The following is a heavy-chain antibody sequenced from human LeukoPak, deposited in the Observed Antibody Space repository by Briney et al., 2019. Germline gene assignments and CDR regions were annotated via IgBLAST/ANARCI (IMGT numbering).Heavy chain of an antibody. V-gene: IGHV3-23*01. CDR1: GFTFSSYG. J-gene: IGHJ4*02. D-gene: IGHD6-6*01. CDR3: AKREGSSSRHFDY. Sequence: GGSLRLSCPVSGFTFSSYGMSWVRQAPGQGLEWVSGISGTGVRTYYADSVKGRFSISRDNSKNTLYLQMNSLRAEDMAVYYCAKREGSSSRHFDYWGQGTLVTVSS. CDR2: ISGTGVRT.